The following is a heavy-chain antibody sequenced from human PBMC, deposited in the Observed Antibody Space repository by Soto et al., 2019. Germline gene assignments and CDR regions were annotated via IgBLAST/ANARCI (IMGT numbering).Heavy chain of an antibody. J-gene: IGHJ4*02. D-gene: IGHD3-10*01. CDR2: INSDGSST. V-gene: IGHV3-74*01. CDR3: ARIYGSGSSVSDY. Sequence: AGGSLRLSCAASVFTFSSYWMHWVRQAPGKGLVWVSRINSDGSSTSYADSVKGRFTISRDNAKNTLYLQMNSLRAEDTAVYYCARIYGSGSSVSDYWGQGTLVTVSS. CDR1: VFTFSSYW.